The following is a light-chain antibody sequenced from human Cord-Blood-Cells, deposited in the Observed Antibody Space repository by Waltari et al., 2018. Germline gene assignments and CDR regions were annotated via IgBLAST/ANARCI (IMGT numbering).Light chain of an antibody. Sequence: SYVLTQPPSVSVAPGKTARSTCGGNNIGSKTVNLYQQKPGQAPVLVIYYDSDQPSGIPERFSGSNSGNTATLTISRVEAGDEADYYCQVWDSSSDHYVFGTGTKVTVL. CDR3: QVWDSSSDHYV. J-gene: IGLJ1*01. V-gene: IGLV3-21*04. CDR2: YDS. CDR1: NIGSKT.